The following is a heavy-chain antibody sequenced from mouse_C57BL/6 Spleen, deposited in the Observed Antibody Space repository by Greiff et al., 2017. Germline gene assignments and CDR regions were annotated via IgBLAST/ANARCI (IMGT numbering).Heavy chain of an antibody. J-gene: IGHJ2*01. CDR3: SRKYYGSSYIPYYFDY. V-gene: IGHV1-39*01. CDR2: INPNYGTT. CDR1: GYSFTDYN. Sequence: VQLQQSGPELVKPGASVKISCKASGYSFTDYNMNWVKQSNGKSLEWIGVINPNYGTTSNNQNFKGKAKLTVDQSSSTAYMQLNSLTSEYSSVYYCSRKYYGSSYIPYYFDYWGQGTTLTVSS. D-gene: IGHD1-1*01.